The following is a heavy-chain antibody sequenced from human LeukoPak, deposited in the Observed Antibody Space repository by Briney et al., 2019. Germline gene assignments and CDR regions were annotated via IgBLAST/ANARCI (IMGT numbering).Heavy chain of an antibody. D-gene: IGHD3-10*01. J-gene: IGHJ4*02. CDR3: ATDRGRSGRYVDY. CDR1: GFTFTNYG. Sequence: GGSLRLSCAASGFTFTNYGMNWVRQAPGKGLEWVSTISGGGDSTYYADSVKGRFTISRDNSKNTLYLEMNSLRADDTAVYYCATDRGRSGRYVDYWGQGTRVTVSS. CDR2: ISGGGDST. V-gene: IGHV3-23*01.